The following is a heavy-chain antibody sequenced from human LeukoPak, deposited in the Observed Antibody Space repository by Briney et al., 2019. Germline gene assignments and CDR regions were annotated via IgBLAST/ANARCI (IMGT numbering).Heavy chain of an antibody. CDR2: IGGSGDNT. CDR1: GFTFSSYV. D-gene: IGHD5/OR15-5a*01. CDR3: ARGGVVSTSY. V-gene: IGHV3-23*01. J-gene: IGHJ4*02. Sequence: GGSLRLSCAASGFTFSSYVMNWVRQAPGKGLEWVSVIGGSGDNTDYADSVKGRFTISRDNSRNTLYLQMASLRAEDTAIYYCARGGVVSTSYWGQGALVTVSS.